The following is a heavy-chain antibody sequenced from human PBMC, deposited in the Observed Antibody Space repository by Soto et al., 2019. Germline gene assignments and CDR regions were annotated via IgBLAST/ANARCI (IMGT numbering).Heavy chain of an antibody. V-gene: IGHV3-23*01. J-gene: IGHJ4*02. CDR3: VCFQILQLEKIFVY. CDR2: ISGGGSST. CDR1: GFTFSNYL. Sequence: GYLRLSCTASGFTFSNYLMSWVRQAPGRGLEWVSAISGGGSSTFYADSVKGRFVISRDNYKHTIHLQLDSLRAEDTAVYFCVCFQILQLEKIFVYWCQRVLVTGFS. D-gene: IGHD1-7*01.